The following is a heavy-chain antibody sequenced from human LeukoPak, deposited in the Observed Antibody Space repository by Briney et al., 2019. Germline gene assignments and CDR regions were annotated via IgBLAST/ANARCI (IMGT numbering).Heavy chain of an antibody. CDR2: ISSSSSTI. J-gene: IGHJ4*02. CDR1: GFTFSSYS. Sequence: GGSLRLSCAASGFTFSSYSINWVRQAPGKGLEWVSYISSSSSTIYYADSVKGRFTISRDNAKNSLYLQVNSLRAEDTAVYYCARGRRYYGDYWGQGTLVTVSP. D-gene: IGHD3-10*01. CDR3: ARGRRYYGDY. V-gene: IGHV3-48*01.